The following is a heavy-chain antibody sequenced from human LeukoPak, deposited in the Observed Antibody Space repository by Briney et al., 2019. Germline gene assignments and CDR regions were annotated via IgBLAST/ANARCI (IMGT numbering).Heavy chain of an antibody. J-gene: IGHJ4*02. V-gene: IGHV3-9*01. CDR1: EFTFEDYA. CDR2: INWNSGRI. Sequence: GGSLRLSCAASEFTFEDYAMYWVRQPPGKGLEWVSSINWNSGRIGYADSVKGRFTISRDNAKNSLYLQMNSLRAEDTALYYCARGYCGGDCFVDYWGQGTLVTVSS. CDR3: ARGYCGGDCFVDY. D-gene: IGHD2-21*02.